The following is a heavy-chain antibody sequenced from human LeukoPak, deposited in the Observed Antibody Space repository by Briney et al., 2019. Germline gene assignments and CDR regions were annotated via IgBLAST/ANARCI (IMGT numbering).Heavy chain of an antibody. CDR1: GFTFSDYY. V-gene: IGHV3-11*01. Sequence: PGGSLRLSCAASGFTFSDYYMSLIRQAPGKGLEWVSYISSSGSTIYYADSVKGRFTISRDNAKNSLYLQMNSLRAEDTAVYYCASSPRVSTRAFDIWGQGTMVTVSS. J-gene: IGHJ3*02. CDR2: ISSSGSTI. CDR3: ASSPRVSTRAFDI. D-gene: IGHD5/OR15-5a*01.